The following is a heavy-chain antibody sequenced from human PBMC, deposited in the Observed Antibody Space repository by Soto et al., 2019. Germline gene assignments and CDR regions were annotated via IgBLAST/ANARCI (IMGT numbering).Heavy chain of an antibody. V-gene: IGHV4-34*01. Sequence: SETLSLTCAVYGGSFGDYYWSWVRQPPGKGLAWIGDINHSGSTNYNPSPKSRVTISVDTSKNQFSLKLSSVTAADTAVYYCARYGITFIFDYWGQGTLVTVSS. J-gene: IGHJ4*02. CDR1: GGSFGDYY. D-gene: IGHD3-16*01. CDR2: INHSGST. CDR3: ARYGITFIFDY.